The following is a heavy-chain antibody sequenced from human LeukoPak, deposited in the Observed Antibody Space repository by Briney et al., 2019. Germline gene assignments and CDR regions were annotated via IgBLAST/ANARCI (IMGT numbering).Heavy chain of an antibody. D-gene: IGHD6-19*01. V-gene: IGHV1-46*01. CDR3: ARTPKDHSSGWYGGEPPQTSLDY. Sequence: ASVKVSCXSSGYTFISYYIHWVRQAPGQGLEWMGIINPSGGSTSYAQKFQGRVTITTDESTSTVYMELSSLRSEDTAVYYCARTPKDHSSGWYGGEPPQTSLDYWGQGTLVTVSS. CDR1: GYTFISYY. J-gene: IGHJ4*02. CDR2: INPSGGST.